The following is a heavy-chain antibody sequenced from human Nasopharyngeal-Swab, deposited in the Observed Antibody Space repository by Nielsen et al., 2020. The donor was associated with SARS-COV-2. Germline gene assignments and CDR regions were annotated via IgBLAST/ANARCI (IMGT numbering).Heavy chain of an antibody. Sequence: GGSLKPSFAASGFTLSNKKLNWVRQAPGRGLEWVSYISSSSSTIYYVDSVKGRFTISRDIAKNSLYLQMNSLSDEDTAVYYCAQYSGYVPFWGQGTQVTVSS. CDR1: GFTLSNKK. CDR3: AQYSGYVPF. D-gene: IGHD5-12*01. CDR2: ISSSSSTI. V-gene: IGHV3-48*02. J-gene: IGHJ4*02.